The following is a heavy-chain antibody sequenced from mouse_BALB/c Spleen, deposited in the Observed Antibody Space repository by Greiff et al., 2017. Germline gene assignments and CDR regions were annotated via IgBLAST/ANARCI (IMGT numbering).Heavy chain of an antibody. CDR2: IDPANGNT. V-gene: IGHV14-3*02. CDR3: ASDSWRAY. D-gene: IGHD3-2*01. CDR1: GFNIKDTY. Sequence: VQLQHSGAELVKPGASVKLSCTASGFNIKDTYMHWVKQRPEQGLEWIGRIDPANGNTKYDPKFQGKATITADTSSNTAYLQLSSLTSEDTAVYYCASDSWRAYWGQGTLVTVSA. J-gene: IGHJ3*01.